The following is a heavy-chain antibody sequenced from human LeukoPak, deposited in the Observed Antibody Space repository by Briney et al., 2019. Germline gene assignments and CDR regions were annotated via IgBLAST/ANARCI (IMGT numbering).Heavy chain of an antibody. V-gene: IGHV3-21*01. J-gene: IGHJ6*03. CDR2: ISSSSSYI. D-gene: IGHD2-2*01. CDR1: GFTFDDYA. CDR3: ARVKGTSRGYYYYYMDV. Sequence: GRSLRLSCAASGFTFDDYAMHWVRQAPGKGLEWVSSISSSSSYIYYADSVKGRFTISRDNAKNSLYLQMNSLRAEDTAVYYCARVKGTSRGYYYYYMDVWGKGTTVTVSS.